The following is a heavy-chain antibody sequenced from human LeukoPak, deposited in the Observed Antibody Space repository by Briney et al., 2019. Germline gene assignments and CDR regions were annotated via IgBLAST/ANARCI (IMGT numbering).Heavy chain of an antibody. Sequence: GGSLSLSCAASGFTFSSYAMSWVRQAPGKGLEWVSGINWEGGGTEYADSVKGRFTISRDNAKNSLYLQMTSLRPEDTALYYCAKHLRATNTYIFFGLDVWGQGTTVTVSS. V-gene: IGHV3-20*04. CDR3: AKHLRATNTYIFFGLDV. CDR2: INWEGGGT. D-gene: IGHD1-26*01. CDR1: GFTFSSYA. J-gene: IGHJ6*02.